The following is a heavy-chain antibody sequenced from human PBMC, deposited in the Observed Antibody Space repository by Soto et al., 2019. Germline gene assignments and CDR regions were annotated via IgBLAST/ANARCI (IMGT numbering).Heavy chain of an antibody. CDR2: ISYDGSNK. CDR3: AREEYSSSWYLPDYYYYYYGMDV. CDR1: GFTFSSYA. J-gene: IGHJ6*02. D-gene: IGHD6-13*01. Sequence: PGGSLRLSCAASGFTFSSYAMHWVRQAPGKGLEWVAVISYDGSNKYYADSVKGRFTISRDNSKNTLYLQMNSLRAGDTAVYYCAREEYSSSWYLPDYYYYYYGMDVWGQGTTVTVSS. V-gene: IGHV3-30-3*01.